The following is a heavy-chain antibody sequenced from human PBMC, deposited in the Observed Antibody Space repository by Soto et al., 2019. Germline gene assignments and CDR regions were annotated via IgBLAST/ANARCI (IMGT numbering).Heavy chain of an antibody. D-gene: IGHD1-26*01. CDR2: ISYDGSNK. Sequence: GGSLRLSCAASGFTFSSYGMHWVRQAPGKGLEWVAVISYDGSNKYYADSVKGRFTISRDNSKNTLYLQMNSLRAEDTAVYYCAKAGGSYYYFDYWGQGTLVTVSS. V-gene: IGHV3-30*18. CDR3: AKAGGSYYYFDY. J-gene: IGHJ4*02. CDR1: GFTFSSYG.